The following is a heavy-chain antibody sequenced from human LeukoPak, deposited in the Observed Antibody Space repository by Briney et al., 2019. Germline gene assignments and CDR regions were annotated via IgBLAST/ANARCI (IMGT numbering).Heavy chain of an antibody. CDR1: GGSISSYY. J-gene: IGHJ4*02. CDR2: IYYSGRT. V-gene: IGHV4-59*01. D-gene: IGHD1-14*01. CDR3: ARHDRRTGSHFDY. Sequence: SETLSLTCTVSGGSISSYYWNWIRQPPGKGLEWIGYIYYSGRTNYNPSLKSRVTISVDTSKNQFSLKLSSVTAADTAVYYCARHDRRTGSHFDYWGQGTLVTVSS.